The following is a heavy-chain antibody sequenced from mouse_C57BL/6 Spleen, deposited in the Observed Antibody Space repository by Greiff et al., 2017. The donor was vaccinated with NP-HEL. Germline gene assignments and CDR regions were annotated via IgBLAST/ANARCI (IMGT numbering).Heavy chain of an antibody. Sequence: EVQLVESGGGLVQPKGSLKLSCAASGFTFNTYAMHWVRQAPGKGLEWVARIRSKSSNYATYYADSVKDRFTISRADSQSMLYLQMNNLKTEDTAMYYCVRDGDYDAWFAYWGQGTLVTVSA. V-gene: IGHV10-3*01. CDR3: VRDGDYDAWFAY. CDR2: IRSKSSNYAT. CDR1: GFTFNTYA. D-gene: IGHD2-4*01. J-gene: IGHJ3*01.